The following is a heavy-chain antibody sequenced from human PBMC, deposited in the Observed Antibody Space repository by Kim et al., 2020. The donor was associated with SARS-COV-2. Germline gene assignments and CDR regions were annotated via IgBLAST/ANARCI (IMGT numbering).Heavy chain of an antibody. J-gene: IGHJ4*02. V-gene: IGHV4-39*01. D-gene: IGHD6-13*01. CDR3: ARRYSSSWYLFDY. Sequence: SNPSLKSRVTISVDTSKNQFSLKLSSVTAADTAVYYCARRYSSSWYLFDYWGQGTLVTVSS.